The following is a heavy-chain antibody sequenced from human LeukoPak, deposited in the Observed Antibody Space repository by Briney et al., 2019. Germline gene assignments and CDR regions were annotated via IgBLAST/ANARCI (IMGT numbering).Heavy chain of an antibody. V-gene: IGHV3-30-3*01. CDR1: GFTFSSYA. D-gene: IGHD4-17*01. CDR3: ACYGDPYYYYGMDV. CDR2: ISYDGSNK. Sequence: PGGSLRLSCAASGFTFSSYAMHWVRQAPGKGLEWVAVISYDGSNKYYADSVKGRFTISRDNSKNTLYLQMNSLRAEDTSVYYCACYGDPYYYYGMDVWGQGTTVTVSS. J-gene: IGHJ6*02.